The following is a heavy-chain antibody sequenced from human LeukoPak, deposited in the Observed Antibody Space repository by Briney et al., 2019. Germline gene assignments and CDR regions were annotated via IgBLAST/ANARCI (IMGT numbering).Heavy chain of an antibody. Sequence: GGSLRLSCAASGVTVSNNYMNWVRQAPGKGLEWVSLIYSGGSAYYADSVKGRFTISRDNSKNTLYLQMNSLRAEDTAVYYCARDPPAIAANTYGWGQGTLVTVSS. D-gene: IGHD6-6*01. J-gene: IGHJ4*02. CDR2: IYSGGSA. CDR3: ARDPPAIAANTYG. V-gene: IGHV3-66*01. CDR1: GVTVSNNY.